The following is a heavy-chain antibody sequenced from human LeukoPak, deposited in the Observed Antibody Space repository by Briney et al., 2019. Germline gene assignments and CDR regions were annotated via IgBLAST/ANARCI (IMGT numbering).Heavy chain of an antibody. V-gene: IGHV4-4*07. J-gene: IGHJ4*02. CDR1: GGSISSYY. CDR2: IYTSENT. CDR3: ARGVHYDFSGLNLDY. D-gene: IGHD3-22*01. Sequence: SETLSLTCTVSGGSISSYYWSWVRQPAGKGLEWIGHIYTSENTKYNPSLKSRVTMSIDTSKNQFSLRLSSVTAADTAVYYCARGVHYDFSGLNLDYWGQGTLVTVSS.